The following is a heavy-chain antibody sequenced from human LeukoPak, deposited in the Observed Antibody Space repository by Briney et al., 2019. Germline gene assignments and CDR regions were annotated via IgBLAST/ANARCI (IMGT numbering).Heavy chain of an antibody. V-gene: IGHV1-46*01. Sequence: RASVKVSCKASGHTLSRKYIHWVRQVPGQGLEWMGIINPSGGGTNYAQKFQGSIIMTRDTSTRTVYMELRSLTSEDTAVYYCATGSVPAAPFDSWGHGTLVTVSS. CDR3: ATGSVPAAPFDS. D-gene: IGHD2-2*01. CDR1: GHTLSRKY. J-gene: IGHJ5*01. CDR2: INPSGGGT.